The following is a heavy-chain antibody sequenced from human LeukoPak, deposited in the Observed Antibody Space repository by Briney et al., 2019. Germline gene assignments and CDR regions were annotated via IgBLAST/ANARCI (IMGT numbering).Heavy chain of an antibody. Sequence: SETLSLTCAVYGGSFSGYYWSWIRQPPGKGLEWIGEINHSGSTNYNPSLKSRVTMSVDTSKNQFSLKLNSVTAADTAVYYCARDVGGYYYNWFDPWGQGTLVTVSS. CDR1: GGSFSGYY. J-gene: IGHJ5*02. D-gene: IGHD3-22*01. V-gene: IGHV4-34*01. CDR2: INHSGST. CDR3: ARDVGGYYYNWFDP.